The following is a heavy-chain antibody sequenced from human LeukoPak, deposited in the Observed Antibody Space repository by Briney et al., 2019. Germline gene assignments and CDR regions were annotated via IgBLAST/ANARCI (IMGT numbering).Heavy chain of an antibody. J-gene: IGHJ4*02. Sequence: ASVKVSCKASGYTFTSYSMHWVRQAPGQGHEWMGIINPSGGGTSYAQKFQGRVTMTRATSTSTVYMELSSLRSEDTAVYYCARVWGSGSYYDYWGQGTLVTVSS. D-gene: IGHD3-10*01. CDR1: GYTFTSYS. CDR3: ARVWGSGSYYDY. CDR2: INPSGGGT. V-gene: IGHV1-46*01.